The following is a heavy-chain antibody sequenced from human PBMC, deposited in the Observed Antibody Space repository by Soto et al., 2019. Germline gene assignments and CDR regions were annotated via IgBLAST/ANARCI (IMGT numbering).Heavy chain of an antibody. J-gene: IGHJ3*02. CDR1: GGSVSSGSYY. D-gene: IGHD5-12*01. CDR2: IYYSGST. CDR3: ARQRRYGYNFADAFDI. Sequence: SETLSLTCTVSGGSVSSGSYYWSWIRQPPGKGLEWIGYIYYSGSTNYNPSLKSRVTISVDTSKNQFSLKLSSVTAADTAVYYCARQRRYGYNFADAFDIWGQGTRVTVSS. V-gene: IGHV4-61*01.